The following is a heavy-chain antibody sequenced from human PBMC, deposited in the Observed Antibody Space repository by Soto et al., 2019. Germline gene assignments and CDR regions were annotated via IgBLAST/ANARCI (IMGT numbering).Heavy chain of an antibody. J-gene: IGHJ6*02. CDR3: ARDASGSHPLDV. Sequence: GGAPRLSCAAPGFSLSSYSMHRVRQAPGKGLEWVAVISYDGSNKYYADSVKGRFTISRDNSKNTLYLQMNSLRAEDTAVYYCARDASGSHPLDVWGQGTTVTVSS. CDR1: GFSLSSYS. CDR2: ISYDGSNK. V-gene: IGHV3-30-3*01. D-gene: IGHD3-10*01.